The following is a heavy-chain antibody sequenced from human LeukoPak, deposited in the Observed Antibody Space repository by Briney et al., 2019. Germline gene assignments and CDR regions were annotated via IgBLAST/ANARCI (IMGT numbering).Heavy chain of an antibody. D-gene: IGHD3-10*01. CDR1: GFTFSSYG. V-gene: IGHV3-30*03. J-gene: IGHJ4*02. CDR3: ARGRDQKSGGY. Sequence: GGSLRLSWAAAGFTFSSYGMHWVRQAPGKGLEWVAVISYDGSNKYYADSVKGRFTISRDNTKNTLYLQMNSLRAEDTAVYYCARGRDQKSGGYWGQGTLVTVSS. CDR2: ISYDGSNK.